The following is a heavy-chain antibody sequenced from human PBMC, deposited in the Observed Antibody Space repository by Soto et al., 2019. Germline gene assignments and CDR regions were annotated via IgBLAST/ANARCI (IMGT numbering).Heavy chain of an antibody. CDR3: ARDLTMIVEVPRGLDY. J-gene: IGHJ4*02. CDR2: IWYDGSNK. V-gene: IGHV3-33*01. Sequence: QVQLVESGGGVVQPGRSLRLSCAASGFTFSSYGMHWVRQAPGKGLEWVAVIWYDGSNKYYADSVKGRFTISRDNSKNTLYLQMNSLRAEDTAVYYCARDLTMIVEVPRGLDYWGQGTLVTVSS. CDR1: GFTFSSYG. D-gene: IGHD3-22*01.